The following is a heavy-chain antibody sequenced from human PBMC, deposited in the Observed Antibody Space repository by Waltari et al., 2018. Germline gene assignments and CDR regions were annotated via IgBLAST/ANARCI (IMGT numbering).Heavy chain of an antibody. CDR3: ARMARKTYSSPVAGRDYYYGMDV. D-gene: IGHD6-13*01. V-gene: IGHV3-74*02. J-gene: IGHJ6*02. Sequence: EVQLVESGGGLVQPGGSLRLSCAASGFTFSSYDMHWVRQGPGKGLVWVARINSDGSDTSYADSVKGRFTISRDNAKNTVYLQMKSLRVEDTAVYYCARMARKTYSSPVAGRDYYYGMDVWGLGTTVTVSS. CDR1: GFTFSSYD. CDR2: INSDGSDT.